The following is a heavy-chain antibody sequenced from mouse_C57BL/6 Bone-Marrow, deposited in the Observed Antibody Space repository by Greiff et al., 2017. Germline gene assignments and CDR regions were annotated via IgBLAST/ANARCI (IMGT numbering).Heavy chain of an antibody. D-gene: IGHD2-4*01. Sequence: VQLQQSGPELVKPGASVKISCKASGYSFTDYNMNWVKQSNGKSLEWIGVINPNYGTTSYNQTFKGKATFTVDQSYSTAYMQLNSLTSEYSAVYYCARGYDYDYATDYWGQGTSVTVSS. CDR2: INPNYGTT. V-gene: IGHV1-39*01. J-gene: IGHJ4*01. CDR1: GYSFTDYN. CDR3: ARGYDYDYATDY.